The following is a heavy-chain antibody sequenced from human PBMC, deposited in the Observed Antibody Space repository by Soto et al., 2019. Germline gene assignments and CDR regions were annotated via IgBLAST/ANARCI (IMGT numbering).Heavy chain of an antibody. CDR2: INPSGGNT. Sequence: ASVKVSCKASGYTFTNNWIHWVRRAPGQGLEWMATINPSGGNTNYAHKFQGRVTMTMDTSTSTVYMELSSLTPEDTAVYYCARHHSIASSGAWWLDPWGQGTLVTAPQ. CDR3: ARHHSIASSGAWWLDP. D-gene: IGHD6-13*01. CDR1: GYTFTNNW. V-gene: IGHV1-46*01. J-gene: IGHJ5*02.